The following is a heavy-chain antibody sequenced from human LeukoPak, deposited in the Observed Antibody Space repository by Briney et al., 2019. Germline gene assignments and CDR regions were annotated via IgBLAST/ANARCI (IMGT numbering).Heavy chain of an antibody. V-gene: IGHV5-51*01. CDR2: IYPGDSDT. D-gene: IGHD2-2*01. CDR1: GYIFTSYW. Sequence: GASLQISCKGSGYIFTSYWIGWVRQLPGKGLEWVGIIYPGDSDTRYSPSFQGQVTISADKSISTAYLQWSSLKASDTAMYYCVRLPAAVYNRFDPWGQGTLVTVSS. CDR3: VRLPAAVYNRFDP. J-gene: IGHJ5*02.